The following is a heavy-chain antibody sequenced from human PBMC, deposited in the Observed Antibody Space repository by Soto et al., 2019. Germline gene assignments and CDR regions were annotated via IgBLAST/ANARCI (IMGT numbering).Heavy chain of an antibody. J-gene: IGHJ4*02. V-gene: IGHV4-31*03. D-gene: IGHD2-15*01. CDR2: IYYSGST. CDR1: GGSMSSGGYY. Sequence: QVPLQASGPGLVKPSQTLSLTCTVSGGSMSSGGYYWSWIRQHPGKGLEWIGYIYYSGSTYYNPSLKSRITLLVYTSKYQFSLKLSSVTAADTAVYYCALDVYCSGGICSYFDYWGQGTLVTVSS. CDR3: ALDVYCSGGICSYFDY.